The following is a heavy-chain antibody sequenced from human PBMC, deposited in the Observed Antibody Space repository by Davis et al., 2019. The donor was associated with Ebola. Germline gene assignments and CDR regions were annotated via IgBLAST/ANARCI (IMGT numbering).Heavy chain of an antibody. Sequence: PGGSLRLSCAASGITFSSYAMSWVRQAPGKGLEWVSAISGSGGSTYYADSVKGRFTISRDNSKNTLYLQMNSLRAEDTAVYYCARTLPDYREPYYYYYMDVWGKGTTVTVSS. J-gene: IGHJ6*03. CDR3: ARTLPDYREPYYYYYMDV. V-gene: IGHV3-23*01. CDR2: ISGSGGST. CDR1: GITFSSYA. D-gene: IGHD4-11*01.